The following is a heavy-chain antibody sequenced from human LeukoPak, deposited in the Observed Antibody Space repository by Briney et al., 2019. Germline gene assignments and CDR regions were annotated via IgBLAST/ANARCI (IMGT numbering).Heavy chain of an antibody. CDR1: GFTFSHYW. Sequence: GGSLRLSCAASGFTFSHYWMHWVRQVPGKGLVWVSHINNDGSSTTYADSVKGRFTISRDNAKNTLYLQMNSLRVDDTAIYYCTRAITYFYGSVTYDWFDSWGQGTRVTVSS. D-gene: IGHD3-10*01. V-gene: IGHV3-74*01. CDR2: INNDGSST. J-gene: IGHJ5*01. CDR3: TRAITYFYGSVTYDWFDS.